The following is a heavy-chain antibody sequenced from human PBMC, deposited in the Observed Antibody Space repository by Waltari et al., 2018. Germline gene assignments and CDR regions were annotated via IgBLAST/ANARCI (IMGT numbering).Heavy chain of an antibody. J-gene: IGHJ4*02. D-gene: IGHD2-15*01. CDR2: IWYDGSNR. CDR1: GFTFSNYG. Sequence: GGGVVQPGRYLRLSCAASGFTFSNYGMHWVRQAPGKGLEWLAVIWYDGSNRYYADSVKGRLTMSRDNSKSTLYLQVNSLRGEDTAVYYCARARGKGRVVDTVDHWVQGTLVTVSS. V-gene: IGHV3-33*01. CDR3: ARARGKGRVVDTVDH.